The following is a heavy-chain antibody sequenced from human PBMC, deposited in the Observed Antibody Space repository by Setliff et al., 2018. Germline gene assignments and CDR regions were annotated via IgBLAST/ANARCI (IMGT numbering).Heavy chain of an antibody. D-gene: IGHD2-2*01. CDR2: VYNNGNNGIT. CDR1: GGSITNSY. CDR3: ARDYCGPTSCVAKYFDN. J-gene: IGHJ4*01. V-gene: IGHV4-59*13. Sequence: SETLSLTCTVSGGSITNSYWSWIRQTPGKGLEWIGYVYNNGNNGITKYNPSLRSRVTMSLDTSKNNFSMQLRSVTAADTALYYCARDYCGPTSCVAKYFDNWGHGVLVTVSS.